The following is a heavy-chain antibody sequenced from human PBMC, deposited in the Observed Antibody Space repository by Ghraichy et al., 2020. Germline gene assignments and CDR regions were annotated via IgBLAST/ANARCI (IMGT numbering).Heavy chain of an antibody. J-gene: IGHJ2*01. CDR2: IYNSGTT. Sequence: SETLSLTCTVSGGSISSYYWSWIRQPPGKGLEWIGNIYNSGTTNYNPSLKSRVTISVDTSKNQFSLKLTSVTAVDPAVYYCARESATREYCSGGTCYPAYWFFDLWGRGTLVTVSS. D-gene: IGHD2-15*01. V-gene: IGHV4-59*01. CDR3: ARESATREYCSGGTCYPAYWFFDL. CDR1: GGSISSYY.